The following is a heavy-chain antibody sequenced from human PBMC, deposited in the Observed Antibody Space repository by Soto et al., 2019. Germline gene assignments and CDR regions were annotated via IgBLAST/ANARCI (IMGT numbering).Heavy chain of an antibody. D-gene: IGHD5-12*01. CDR2: INPANGEA. V-gene: IGHV1-3*01. Sequence: VQLVQSGAEVKKPGASVKVSCKTSGYAFTTLFLHWIRQAPGQRLEWMGWINPANGEAPRSKKFLGRLSITRDTPATTAYMDLTNLTTEDTSVYYCARGPSSGCFDSWGQGTLITFSS. J-gene: IGHJ4*02. CDR1: GYAFTTLF. CDR3: ARGPSSGCFDS.